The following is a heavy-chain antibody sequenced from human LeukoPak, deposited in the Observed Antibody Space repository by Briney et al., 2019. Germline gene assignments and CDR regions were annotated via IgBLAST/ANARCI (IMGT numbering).Heavy chain of an antibody. Sequence: PGGSLRLSCATSGFTFSSYTMNWVRQAPGKGLEWVSGISGSDGCTYYADPVKGRFTISRDNSKNTLYLQMNSLRVEDTAVYYCAKDPPGAGPDFDCGGQGTLVTVSS. V-gene: IGHV3-23*01. J-gene: IGHJ4*02. CDR1: GFTFSSYT. CDR3: AKDPPGAGPDFDC. D-gene: IGHD6-19*01. CDR2: ISGSDGCT.